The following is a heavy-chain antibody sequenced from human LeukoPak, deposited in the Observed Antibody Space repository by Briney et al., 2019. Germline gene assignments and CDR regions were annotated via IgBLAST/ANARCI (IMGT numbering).Heavy chain of an antibody. D-gene: IGHD3-10*01. J-gene: IGHJ4*02. CDR3: ARGLSGYFDY. V-gene: IGHV3-48*01. CDR2: ISSSSSTI. CDR1: GFTFSSYS. Sequence: GGSLRLSCAASGFTFSSYSMNWVRRAPGKGLEWVSYISSSSSTIYYADSVKGRFTISRDNAKNSLYLQMNSLRAEDTAVYYCARGLSGYFDYWGQGTLVTVSS.